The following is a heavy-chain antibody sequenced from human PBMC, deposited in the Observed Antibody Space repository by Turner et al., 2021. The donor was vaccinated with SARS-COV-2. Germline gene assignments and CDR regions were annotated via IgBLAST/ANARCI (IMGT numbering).Heavy chain of an antibody. CDR2: IHQSGST. CDR1: GESLSDYY. J-gene: IGHJ4*02. V-gene: IGHV4-34*01. D-gene: IGHD3-22*01. CDR3: ARGRGGFYDNSGYYYVY. Sequence: QVQLQQWGAGLLKPSETLSLSCGVYGESLSDYYWTWIRQPPGKGLEWIGEIHQSGSTNYNPSLKSRVTMSVDTSKNQFSLKLTSVTAADTAVYYCARGRGGFYDNSGYYYVYWGQGTLVTVSS.